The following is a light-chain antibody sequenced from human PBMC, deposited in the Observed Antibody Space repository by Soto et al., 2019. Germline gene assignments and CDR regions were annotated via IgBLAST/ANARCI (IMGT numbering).Light chain of an antibody. CDR1: QTVSSNF. J-gene: IGKJ1*01. CDR2: GAS. Sequence: EMVLTQSPDTLSLSPGERATLSCRASQTVSSNFLAWYQQRPGQAPRLLISGASSRAAGIPDRFSGSGSGTDFTLTISRLEPEDLAVYYCQQYGSSPETFGQGTKVEIK. V-gene: IGKV3-20*01. CDR3: QQYGSSPET.